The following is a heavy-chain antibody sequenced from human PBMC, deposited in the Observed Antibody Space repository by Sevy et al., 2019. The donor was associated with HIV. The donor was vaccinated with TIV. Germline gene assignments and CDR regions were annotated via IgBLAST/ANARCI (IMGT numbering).Heavy chain of an antibody. CDR2: IYPGDSDT. D-gene: IGHD6-13*01. CDR1: GYSFTSYW. CDR3: ARAAAGTAPHYIYYGMDV. V-gene: IGHV5-51*01. Sequence: GESLKISCKGSGYSFTSYWIGWVRQMPGKGLEWMGIIYPGDSDTRYSPSLQGQVTISDDKSISTAYLQWSSLKASDTAMYYCARAAAGTAPHYIYYGMDVWGQGTTVTVSS. J-gene: IGHJ6*02.